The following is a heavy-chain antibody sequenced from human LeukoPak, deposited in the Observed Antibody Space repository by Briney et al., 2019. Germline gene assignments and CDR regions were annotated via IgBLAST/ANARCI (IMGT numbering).Heavy chain of an antibody. CDR3: ARDLRLVGVTLLGSPVDY. J-gene: IGHJ4*02. Sequence: ASVKVPCKASGNILSGYYMHWVRQAPGQGPEWMGWINPNSGGTNYAQKFQGRVTMTRDTSISTAYMELSRLRSDDTAVYYCARDLRLVGVTLLGSPVDYWGQGTLVTVSS. V-gene: IGHV1-2*02. D-gene: IGHD1-26*01. CDR2: INPNSGGT. CDR1: GNILSGYY.